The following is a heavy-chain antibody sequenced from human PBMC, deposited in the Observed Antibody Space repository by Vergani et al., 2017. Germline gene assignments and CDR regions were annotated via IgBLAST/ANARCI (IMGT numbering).Heavy chain of an antibody. V-gene: IGHV1-69*02. D-gene: IGHD1-26*01. J-gene: IGHJ3*02. CDR1: GGTFRSYT. CDR2: IIPILGIA. CDR3: ARASGSYSKNAFDI. Sequence: QVQLVQSGAEVKKPGSSVKVSCKASGGTFRSYTISWVRQAPGQGLEWMGRIIPILGIANYAQKFQGRVTITADKSTSTAYMELSSLRSEDTAVYYCARASGSYSKNAFDIWGQGTMVTVSS.